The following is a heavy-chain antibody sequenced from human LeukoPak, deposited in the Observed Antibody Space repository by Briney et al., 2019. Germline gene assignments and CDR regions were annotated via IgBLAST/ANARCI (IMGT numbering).Heavy chain of an antibody. D-gene: IGHD6-6*01. J-gene: IGHJ4*02. V-gene: IGHV3-30*02. CDR3: AKSLIHTSSSWVYLDY. Sequence: GGSLRLSCAASGFSLSSYGIHWVRQAPGKGLEWLAFIRYDGSNKYYTDSVKGRFTISRDNSKNTLYLQMNSLRTEDTAVYYCAKSLIHTSSSWVYLDYWGQGTLVTVSS. CDR1: GFSLSSYG. CDR2: IRYDGSNK.